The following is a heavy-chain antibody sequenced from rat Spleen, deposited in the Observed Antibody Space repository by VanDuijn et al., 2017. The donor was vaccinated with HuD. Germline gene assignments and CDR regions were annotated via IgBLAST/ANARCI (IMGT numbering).Heavy chain of an antibody. CDR2: IWGNGNT. J-gene: IGHJ2*01. V-gene: IGHV2S61*01. Sequence: QVQLKESGPGLVKPSLTLSLTCTVSWFSLSSYGVIWVRQPPGKGLEWMGVIWGNGNTNYKSTLKSRLSISRDNSKSQVFLKMNNLQTEDTAMYFCARGRTYYGYDYWGQGVMVTVSS. CDR1: WFSLSSYG. D-gene: IGHD1-9*01. CDR3: ARGRTYYGYDY.